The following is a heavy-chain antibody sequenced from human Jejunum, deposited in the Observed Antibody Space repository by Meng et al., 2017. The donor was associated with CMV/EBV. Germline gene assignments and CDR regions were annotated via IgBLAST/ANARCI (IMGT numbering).Heavy chain of an antibody. V-gene: IGHV1-69*06. CDR2: IIPILGAP. J-gene: IGHJ4*02. D-gene: IGHD6-6*01. CDR1: GDIFTSYG. Sequence: SGDIFTSYGISWVRQAPGQRLEWMGVIIPILGAPNYAQKFQGRVTITADTSTSTAYMELSSLRSDDTAVYYCARVLGSSSPHFDYWGQGTLVTVSS. CDR3: ARVLGSSSPHFDY.